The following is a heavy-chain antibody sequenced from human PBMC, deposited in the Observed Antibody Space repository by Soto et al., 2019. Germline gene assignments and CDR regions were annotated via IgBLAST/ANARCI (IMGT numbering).Heavy chain of an antibody. D-gene: IGHD3-22*01. CDR3: ARDALTAYYYEK. Sequence: QLQLQESGSGLVKPSQTLSLTCAVSGGSISSGGYSWNWIRQPPGKGLEWIGYIYHSGSTSYNPSLKSRVSISVDKSKNQFSLKLSSVTAADTAVYYCARDALTAYYYEKWGRGTLVTVSS. V-gene: IGHV4-30-2*01. CDR2: IYHSGST. CDR1: GGSISSGGYS. J-gene: IGHJ4*02.